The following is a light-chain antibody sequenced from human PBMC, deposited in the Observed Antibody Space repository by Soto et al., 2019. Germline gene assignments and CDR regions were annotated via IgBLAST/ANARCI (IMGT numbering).Light chain of an antibody. Sequence: EIVMTQSPATLSVSPGERATLSCRASQSVSSNLAWYQQKPGQAPRLLIYGASTRATGIPARFSGSGSGTKFTLIISSLQSEDVAVYYCQQYNNWPPITFGPGTKVDIK. J-gene: IGKJ3*01. CDR1: QSVSSN. V-gene: IGKV3-15*01. CDR2: GAS. CDR3: QQYNNWPPIT.